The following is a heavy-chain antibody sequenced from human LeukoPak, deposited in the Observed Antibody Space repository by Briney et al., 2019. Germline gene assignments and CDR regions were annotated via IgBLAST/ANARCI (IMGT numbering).Heavy chain of an antibody. V-gene: IGHV4-34*01. D-gene: IGHD4-17*01. CDR2: INHSGST. Sequence: SETLSLTCAVYGGSFSGYYWSWIRQPPGEGLEWIGEINHSGSTNYNPSLKSRVTISVDTSKNQFSLKLSSVTAADTAVYYCARGNYGDYYFDYWGQGTLVTVSS. CDR1: GGSFSGYY. CDR3: ARGNYGDYYFDY. J-gene: IGHJ4*02.